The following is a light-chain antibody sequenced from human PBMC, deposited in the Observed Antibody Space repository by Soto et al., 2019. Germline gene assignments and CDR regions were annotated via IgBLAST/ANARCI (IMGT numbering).Light chain of an antibody. J-gene: IGKJ1*01. CDR2: GAS. CDR3: QQYNNWPRT. V-gene: IGKV3-15*01. Sequence: EIVMTQSPATLSVSPGERVTLSCRASQDIRSSLAWYQQKPGQAPRLLIYGASIRATGVPATFSGSGSGTEFTLSISSLQSEDFAVYYCQQYNNWPRTFGQGTKVDI. CDR1: QDIRSS.